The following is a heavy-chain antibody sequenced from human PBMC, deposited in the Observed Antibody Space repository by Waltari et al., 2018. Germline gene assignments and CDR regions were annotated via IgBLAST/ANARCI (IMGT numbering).Heavy chain of an antibody. V-gene: IGHV4-4*07. CDR2: IYSSGST. Sequence: QVQLQESGPGLVKPSETLSLTCTVSGGFISSYYWSWIRQPAGKGLEWIGRIYSSGSTNYTPSLRSRGTMSVDTSKNQFSLKLNSVTAADTAVYYCARDWAAVADYYFDYWGQGTLVTVSS. CDR3: ARDWAAVADYYFDY. D-gene: IGHD6-19*01. CDR1: GGFISSYY. J-gene: IGHJ4*02.